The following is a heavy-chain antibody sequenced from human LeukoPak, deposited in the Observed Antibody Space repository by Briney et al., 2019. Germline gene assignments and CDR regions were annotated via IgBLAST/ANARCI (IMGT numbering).Heavy chain of an antibody. CDR2: IYYSGST. D-gene: IGHD4-23*01. V-gene: IGHV4-59*12. CDR1: GGSISSYY. J-gene: IGHJ4*02. Sequence: PSETLSLTCTVSGGSISSYYWSWIRQPPGKGLEWIGYIYYSGSTNYNPSLKSRVTISVDTSKNQFSLQLNSVTPEDTAVYYCAREWNYGGNMGFDYWGQGTLVTVSS. CDR3: AREWNYGGNMGFDY.